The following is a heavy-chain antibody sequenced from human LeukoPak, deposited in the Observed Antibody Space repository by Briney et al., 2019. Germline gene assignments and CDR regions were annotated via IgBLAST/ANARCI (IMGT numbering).Heavy chain of an antibody. D-gene: IGHD1-26*01. CDR3: ARVRIGETSYDASDV. J-gene: IGHJ3*01. V-gene: IGHV4-4*07. CDR2: IYITGST. Sequence: KPSESLSLTCTVSGGSISSYYRTWIRQPPGKGLEWIGGIYITGSTNYNPYLKRRVTMSVDTSKNQFSLRLSSVTAADTAVYYCARVRIGETSYDASDVWRLGTMVTVSS. CDR1: GGSISSYY.